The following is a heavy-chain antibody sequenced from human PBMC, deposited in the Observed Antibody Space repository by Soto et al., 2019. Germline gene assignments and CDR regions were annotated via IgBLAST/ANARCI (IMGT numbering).Heavy chain of an antibody. V-gene: IGHV3-23*01. J-gene: IGHJ4*02. CDR1: GFTFSSYA. CDR3: AKDLPPGIAAAGKSLDY. CDR2: ISGSGGST. D-gene: IGHD6-13*01. Sequence: GGSLRLSCAASGFTFSSYAMSWVRQAPGKELEWVSAISGSGGSTYYADSVKGRFTISRDNSKNTLYLQMNSLRAEDTAVYYCAKDLPPGIAAAGKSLDYWGQGTLVTVSS.